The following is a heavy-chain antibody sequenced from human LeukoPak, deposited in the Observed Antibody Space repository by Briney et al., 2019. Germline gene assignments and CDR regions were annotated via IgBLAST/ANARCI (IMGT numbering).Heavy chain of an antibody. J-gene: IGHJ6*04. V-gene: IGHV3-21*01. CDR2: ISSSSSHI. CDR1: GFTFSSYS. D-gene: IGHD2-2*01. Sequence: GGSLRLSCAASGFTFSSYSMNWVRQAPGKGREWVSSISSSSSHIYYADSVKGRFTISRDNAKNSLYLQMNSLRAEDTAVYYCARALAYCSSTSCYPYYYYGMDVWGKGTTVTVSS. CDR3: ARALAYCSSTSCYPYYYYGMDV.